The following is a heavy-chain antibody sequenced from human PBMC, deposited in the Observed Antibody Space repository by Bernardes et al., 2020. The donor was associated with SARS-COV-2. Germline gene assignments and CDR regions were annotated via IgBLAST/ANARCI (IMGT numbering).Heavy chain of an antibody. CDR2: IYPSDSET. J-gene: IGHJ4*02. CDR3: ARHFGSGSYYGAYLH. D-gene: IGHD1-26*01. Sequence: GESLKISCQASGYSFTTFYVGWLRQLPGKGLEWMGIIYPSDSETKYNPSFQGQVTLSVDKSINTAFLEWSSLKASDSAMYFCARHFGSGSYYGAYLHWGQGTLVTVSS. CDR1: GYSFTTFY. V-gene: IGHV5-51*01.